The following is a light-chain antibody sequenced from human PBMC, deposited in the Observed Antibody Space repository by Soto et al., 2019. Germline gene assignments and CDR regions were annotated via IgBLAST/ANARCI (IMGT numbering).Light chain of an antibody. V-gene: IGLV2-14*01. CDR2: EVS. CDR3: SSYTTSNTYV. J-gene: IGLJ1*01. Sequence: VRTQPAAVSGYPGQAITISCTGRSSDVGGYNYVSWYQQHPGKAPKFMIYEVSRRPSGVSNRFSGSKSGNTASLTVSGLQAEDEADYYCSSYTTSNTYVFGTGTKVTAL. CDR1: SSDVGGYNY.